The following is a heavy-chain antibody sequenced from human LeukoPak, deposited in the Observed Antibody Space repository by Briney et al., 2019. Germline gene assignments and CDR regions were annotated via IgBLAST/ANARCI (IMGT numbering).Heavy chain of an antibody. D-gene: IGHD3-3*01. J-gene: IGHJ4*02. CDR2: ISGSGGST. CDR3: AKSETVGLRFLEWLLGLFDY. Sequence: GGSLRLCCAASGFTFSSYAMSWVRQAPGKGLEWVSAISGSGGSTYYADPVKGRFTISRDNSKNTLYLQMNSLRAEDTAVYYCAKSETVGLRFLEWLLGLFDYWGQGTLVTVSS. CDR1: GFTFSSYA. V-gene: IGHV3-23*01.